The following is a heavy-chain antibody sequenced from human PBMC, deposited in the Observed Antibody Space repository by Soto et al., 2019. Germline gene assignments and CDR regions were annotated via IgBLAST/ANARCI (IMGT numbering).Heavy chain of an antibody. V-gene: IGHV3-23*01. CDR3: AKRSPYYFDY. CDR2: INSAGST. Sequence: EVQLLESGGDLVLPGGSLRLSCAASGFTFSSYAMSWVRQAPGKGLEWVSTINSAGSTFYADSVKGRFTISRGNSKNTLYLQMNNLRAEDTAVYYCAKRSPYYFDYWGQGTLVTVSS. J-gene: IGHJ4*02. CDR1: GFTFSSYA.